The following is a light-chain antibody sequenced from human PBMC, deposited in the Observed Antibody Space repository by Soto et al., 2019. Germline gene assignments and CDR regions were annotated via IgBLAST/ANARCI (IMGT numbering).Light chain of an antibody. Sequence: DIQMTQSPSSLSASVGDRFIITCLASQGISTYLNWYHQKPGKAPKLLIYAASSLQSGVPSRFSGSGSETDFTLTISSLQPEDFATYSCQQSYSTTWTFGQGTKVDI. CDR2: AAS. J-gene: IGKJ1*01. V-gene: IGKV1-39*01. CDR3: QQSYSTTWT. CDR1: QGISTY.